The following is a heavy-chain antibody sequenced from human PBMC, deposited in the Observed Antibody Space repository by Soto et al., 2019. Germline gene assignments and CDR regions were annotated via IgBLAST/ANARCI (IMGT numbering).Heavy chain of an antibody. J-gene: IGHJ6*02. CDR3: ARDQDGVPGHYYYGMDV. Sequence: QVQLVESGGGVARPGRSLSLSCAASGFTFSTYGMHWVRRAPAKGMEGVAVIWYDGSNKYYADSVKGRFTISRDNSKNTLYLQMNSLRAEDTAVYYCARDQDGVPGHYYYGMDVWGQGTTVTVSS. CDR1: GFTFSTYG. V-gene: IGHV3-33*01. D-gene: IGHD4-17*01. CDR2: IWYDGSNK.